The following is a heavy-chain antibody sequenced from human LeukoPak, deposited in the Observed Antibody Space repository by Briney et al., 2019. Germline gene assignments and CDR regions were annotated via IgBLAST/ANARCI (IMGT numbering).Heavy chain of an antibody. J-gene: IGHJ4*02. Sequence: PSETLSLTCAVSGYSITSGYYWAWIRQPPGKGLEWIGYIYYSGSTNYNPSLKSRVTISVDTSKNQFSPKLSSVTAADTAVYYCASAFGLGYSYGYGYYFDYWGQGTLVTVSS. CDR3: ASAFGLGYSYGYGYYFDY. CDR1: GYSITSGYY. D-gene: IGHD5-18*01. CDR2: IYYSGST. V-gene: IGHV4-61*01.